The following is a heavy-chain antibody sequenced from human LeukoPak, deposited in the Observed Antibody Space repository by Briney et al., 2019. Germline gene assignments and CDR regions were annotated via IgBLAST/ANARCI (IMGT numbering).Heavy chain of an antibody. CDR1: GYTFTGYY. CDR2: INPNSGGT. Sequence: ASVKVSCKASGYTFTGYYMHWVRQAPGQGLEWMGRINPNSGGTNYAQKFQGRVTMTRDTSISTAYMELSSLRSEDTAVYYCATHCGGDCAEDYWGQGTLVTVSS. CDR3: ATHCGGDCAEDY. J-gene: IGHJ4*02. V-gene: IGHV1-2*06. D-gene: IGHD2-21*02.